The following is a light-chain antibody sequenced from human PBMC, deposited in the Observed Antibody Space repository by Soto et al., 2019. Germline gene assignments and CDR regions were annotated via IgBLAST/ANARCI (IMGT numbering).Light chain of an antibody. V-gene: IGKV3-20*01. CDR1: QSVSSSQ. CDR2: GAS. J-gene: IGKJ1*01. CDR3: QQYGSSRT. Sequence: EFVLTQSPGTLSLSPGERATLSCRASQSVSSSQLAWYQQKPGQAPRLLIYGASSRATGSPDRFSGSWSGTNFTPSISRLEPEDFAVYYCQQYGSSRTFGQGTKVDIK.